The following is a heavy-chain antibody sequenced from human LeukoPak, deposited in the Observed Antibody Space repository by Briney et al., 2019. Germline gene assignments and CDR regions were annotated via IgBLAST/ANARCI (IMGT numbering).Heavy chain of an antibody. CDR3: ARDGRFIVADYYYGMDV. CDR2: LDPEDGET. D-gene: IGHD1-26*01. J-gene: IGHJ6*02. V-gene: IGHV1-24*01. Sequence: ASVKVSCKVSGYTLTELSMHWVRQAPGKGLEWMGGLDPEDGETIYAQKFQGRVTMTEDTSTDTAYMELSSLRSEDTAVYYCARDGRFIVADYYYGMDVWGQGTTVTVSS. CDR1: GYTLTELS.